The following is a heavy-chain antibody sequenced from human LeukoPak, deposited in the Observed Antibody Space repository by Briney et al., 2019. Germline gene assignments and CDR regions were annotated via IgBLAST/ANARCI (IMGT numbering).Heavy chain of an antibody. J-gene: IGHJ4*02. Sequence: GGSLRLSCAASGFTFSSYAIHWVRQAPGKGLEWVAVISYDGSNKYYADSVKGRFTISRDNSKNTLYLQMNSLRAEDTAVYYCAKVESPEYYDFWSGFFGPFDYWGQGTLVTVSS. CDR2: ISYDGSNK. D-gene: IGHD3-3*01. CDR1: GFTFSSYA. V-gene: IGHV3-30-3*01. CDR3: AKVESPEYYDFWSGFFGPFDY.